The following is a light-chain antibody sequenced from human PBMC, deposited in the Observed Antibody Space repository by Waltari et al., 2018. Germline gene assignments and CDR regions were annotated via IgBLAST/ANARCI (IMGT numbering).Light chain of an antibody. Sequence: VMTQSPATLSVSPGERVTLSCRASQSVRSSLAWYQQKPGQSPRLLIYGASTRATDIPPRFSGIVSGTEFTLTISSLQSEDSAVYYCQQYDNWPPYTFGQGTKLEIK. CDR3: QQYDNWPPYT. CDR2: GAS. CDR1: QSVRSS. V-gene: IGKV3-15*01. J-gene: IGKJ2*01.